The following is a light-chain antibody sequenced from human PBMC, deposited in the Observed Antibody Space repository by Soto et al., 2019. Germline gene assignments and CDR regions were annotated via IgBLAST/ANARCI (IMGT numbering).Light chain of an antibody. CDR2: DAS. CDR1: QGISSW. V-gene: IGKV1-12*01. CDR3: QQDNSYPRT. J-gene: IGKJ1*01. Sequence: DIQMTQSPSTVSASVGDRVTITCRASQGISSWLAWYQQKPGKAPKLLIYDASSLQSGVPSRFSGSASGTEFTLTISSLQPDDFATYYCQQDNSYPRTFGQGTKVEIK.